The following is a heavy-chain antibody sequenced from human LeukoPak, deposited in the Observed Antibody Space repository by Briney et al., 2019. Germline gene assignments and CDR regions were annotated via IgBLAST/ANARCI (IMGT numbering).Heavy chain of an antibody. D-gene: IGHD1-7*01. CDR2: ISYDGSNK. V-gene: IGHV3-30*04. J-gene: IGHJ4*02. CDR3: ARESGNYGYFDY. Sequence: GGSLRLSCAASGFTFSSYAMHWVRQAPGKGLEWVAVISYDGSNKYYADSVKGRFTISRDNSKNTLYLQMNSLRAEDTAVYYCARESGNYGYFDYWGQGTLVTVPS. CDR1: GFTFSSYA.